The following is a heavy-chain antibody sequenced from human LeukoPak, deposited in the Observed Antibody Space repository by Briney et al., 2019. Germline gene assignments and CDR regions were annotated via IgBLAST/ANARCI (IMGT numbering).Heavy chain of an antibody. J-gene: IGHJ4*02. D-gene: IGHD3-22*01. Sequence: SETLSLTCAVYGGSFSGYYWSWIRQPPGKGLEWMGEINHSGSTNYNPSLKSRVTISVDTSKNQFSLKLSSVTAADTAVYYCARGGRSYYYDSSANQYYFDYWGQGTLVTVSS. V-gene: IGHV4-34*01. CDR2: INHSGST. CDR3: ARGGRSYYYDSSANQYYFDY. CDR1: GGSFSGYY.